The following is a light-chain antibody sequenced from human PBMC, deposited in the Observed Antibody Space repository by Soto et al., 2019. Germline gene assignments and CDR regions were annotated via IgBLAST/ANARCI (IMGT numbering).Light chain of an antibody. CDR2: RAS. V-gene: IGKV3-20*01. CDR3: QQYGSSPAT. Sequence: EIVLTQSPGTLSLSPGERATLSCRASQSVSDNYLAWYQRKPGQAPGLLIYRASNRATGIPDRFSGSGSGTDFTLTISRLEPEDFVVYYCQQYGSSPATFGQGTRLESK. CDR1: QSVSDNY. J-gene: IGKJ5*01.